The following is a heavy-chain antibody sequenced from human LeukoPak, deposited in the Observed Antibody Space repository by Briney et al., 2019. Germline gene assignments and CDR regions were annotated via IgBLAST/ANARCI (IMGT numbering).Heavy chain of an antibody. Sequence: GGSLRLSCAVSGFTFDDYVMHWVRQAPGKGLEWVSLISGDGGSTYYADSVKGRFTISRDNSKNSLYLQMNSLRTEDTALYYCAKYRVGATLPHAFDIWGQGTMVTVCS. CDR1: GFTFDDYV. CDR3: AKYRVGATLPHAFDI. J-gene: IGHJ3*02. CDR2: ISGDGGST. V-gene: IGHV3-43*02. D-gene: IGHD1-26*01.